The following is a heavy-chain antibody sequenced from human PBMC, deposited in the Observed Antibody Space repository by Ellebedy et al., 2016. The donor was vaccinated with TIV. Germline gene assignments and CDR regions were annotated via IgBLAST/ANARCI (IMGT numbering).Heavy chain of an antibody. J-gene: IGHJ5*02. D-gene: IGHD1-20*01. CDR2: IYTSGST. V-gene: IGHV4-4*07. CDR1: GGSISSYY. Sequence: SETLSLTCTVSGGSISSYYWSWIRQPAGKGLEWIGRIYTSGSTNYNPSIKSRVTMSVYTSTNQFSLKLSSVTAADTAVYYCAIVNWRRWFDPWGQGTLVTVSS. CDR3: AIVNWRRWFDP.